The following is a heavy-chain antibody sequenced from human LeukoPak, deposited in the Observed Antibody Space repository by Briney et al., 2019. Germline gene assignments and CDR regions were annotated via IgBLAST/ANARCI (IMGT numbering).Heavy chain of an antibody. Sequence: SETLSLTCAVYGGSFSGYYWSWIRQPPGKGLEWIGEIYHSGSTNYNPSLKSRVTISVDKSKNQFSLKLSSVTAADTAVYYCARGSGFDCLDYWGQGTLVTVSS. J-gene: IGHJ4*02. CDR2: IYHSGST. D-gene: IGHD2-21*01. CDR1: GGSFSGYY. V-gene: IGHV4-34*01. CDR3: ARGSGFDCLDY.